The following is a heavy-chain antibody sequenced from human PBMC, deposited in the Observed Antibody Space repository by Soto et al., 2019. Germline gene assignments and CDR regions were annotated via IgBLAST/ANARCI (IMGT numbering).Heavy chain of an antibody. V-gene: IGHV1-18*01. Sequence: QVQLVQFGAEVKKPGASVKVSCKTSGYIFTIFGISWVRQAPGQGLEWMGWISAYNGDTKYAQKFQGRVTMTTDTSASTAYMELTSLRSDDTAEYYCARGGQYRYFDYWGQGTLVTVSS. CDR3: ARGGQYRYFDY. CDR1: GYIFTIFG. D-gene: IGHD2-2*02. J-gene: IGHJ4*02. CDR2: ISAYNGDT.